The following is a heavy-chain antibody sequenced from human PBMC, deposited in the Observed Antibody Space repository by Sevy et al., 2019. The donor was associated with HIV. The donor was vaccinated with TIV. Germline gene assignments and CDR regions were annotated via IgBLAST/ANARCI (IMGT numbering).Heavy chain of an antibody. CDR2: FNPKRGGT. J-gene: IGHJ6*02. CDR3: ARVYAASGGGNGMDV. CDR1: GYTFSGYY. Sequence: ASVKVSCKASGYTFSGYYIHWVRQAPGQGLEWMGRFNPKRGGTNYAQKFQGRVTMTTDTSIITAYMDLSRLRSDDTAVYYCARVYAASGGGNGMDVWGQGTTVTVSS. D-gene: IGHD6-13*01. V-gene: IGHV1-2*06.